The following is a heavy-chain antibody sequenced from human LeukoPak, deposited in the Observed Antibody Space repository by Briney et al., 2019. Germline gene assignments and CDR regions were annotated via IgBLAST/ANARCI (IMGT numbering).Heavy chain of an antibody. V-gene: IGHV1-2*04. D-gene: IGHD1-20*01. CDR1: GYTFTGYY. CDR3: ARGGITGTTRGPTRLNDAFDI. J-gene: IGHJ3*02. CDR2: INPNSGGT. Sequence: ASVKVSCKASGYTFTGYYMHWVQQAPGQGLEWMGWINPNSGGTNYAQKFQGWVTMTRDTSISTAYMELSRLRSDDTAVYYCARGGITGTTRGPTRLNDAFDIWGQGTMVTVSS.